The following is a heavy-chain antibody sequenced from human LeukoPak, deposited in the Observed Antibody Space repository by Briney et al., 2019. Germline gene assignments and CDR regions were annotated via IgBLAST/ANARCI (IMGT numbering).Heavy chain of an antibody. CDR1: GGSISSYF. D-gene: IGHD3-16*01. J-gene: IGHJ4*02. V-gene: IGHV4-59*01. Sequence: SETLSLTCTVSGGSISSYFWSWIRQPPGKGLEWIGYIYYSGSTTYNPSLKSRVTISLDSSKNQFSLKLTSVTAADTAVYYCARGVEVTSYYFDYWGQGSLVTVSS. CDR2: IYYSGST. CDR3: ARGVEVTSYYFDY.